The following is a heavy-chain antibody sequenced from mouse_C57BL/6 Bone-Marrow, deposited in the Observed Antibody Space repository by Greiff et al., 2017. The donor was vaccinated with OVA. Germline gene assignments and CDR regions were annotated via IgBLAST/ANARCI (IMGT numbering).Heavy chain of an antibody. CDR1: GFTFSDYY. Sequence: EVQRVESEGGLVQPGSSMKLSCTASGFTFSDYYMAWVRQVPEKGLEWVANINYDGSSTYYLDSLKSRFIISRDNATNKLYLQMSSLKSEDTATYYCARDRLLMDYWGQGTTLTVSS. CDR2: INYDGSST. V-gene: IGHV5-16*01. D-gene: IGHD1-2*01. J-gene: IGHJ2*01. CDR3: ARDRLLMDY.